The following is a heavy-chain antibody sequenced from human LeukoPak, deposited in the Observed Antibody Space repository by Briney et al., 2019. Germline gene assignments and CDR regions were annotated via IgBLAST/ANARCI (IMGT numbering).Heavy chain of an antibody. CDR3: AKGDDSTPWY. D-gene: IGHD3-22*01. V-gene: IGHV3-30*02. CDR1: GFTFSSYG. CDR2: IRFDGSNK. Sequence: PGGSLRLSCAASGFTFSSYGMHWVRQAPGKGLEWVAFIRFDGSNKYYADSVKGRFTISRDNSKNTLYLQMNSLRAEDTAVYYCAKGDDSTPWYWGQGTLVTVSS. J-gene: IGHJ4*02.